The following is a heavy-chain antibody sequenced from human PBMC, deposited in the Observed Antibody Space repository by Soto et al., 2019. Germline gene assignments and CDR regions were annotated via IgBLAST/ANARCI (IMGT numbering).Heavy chain of an antibody. CDR1: GGSIRSSSYY. V-gene: IGHV4-39*01. CDR3: AKSGSMITFGGVIVHRTDAFDI. J-gene: IGHJ3*02. D-gene: IGHD3-16*02. CDR2: IYYSGST. Sequence: PSETLSLTCTVSGGSIRSSSYYWGWIRQPPGQGLEWIGSIYYSGSTYYNPSLKSRVTISVDTSKNQFSLKLSSVTAADTAVYYCAKSGSMITFGGVIVHRTDAFDIWGQGTMVT.